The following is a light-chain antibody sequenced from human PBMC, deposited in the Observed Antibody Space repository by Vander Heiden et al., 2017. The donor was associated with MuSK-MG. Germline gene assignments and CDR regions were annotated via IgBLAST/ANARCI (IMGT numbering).Light chain of an antibody. CDR3: NSYKGGSTLEV. Sequence: QSALTQPASVSGSPGQSITIPCTGTSSDIGTYKYVSWFQQHPGKAPSLVIYDVSNRPSGVSNRFSGSKSGNTASLTISGLQAEDEADDYCNSYKGGSTLEVFGTGTKVTVL. CDR1: SSDIGTYKY. V-gene: IGLV2-14*03. CDR2: DVS. J-gene: IGLJ1*01.